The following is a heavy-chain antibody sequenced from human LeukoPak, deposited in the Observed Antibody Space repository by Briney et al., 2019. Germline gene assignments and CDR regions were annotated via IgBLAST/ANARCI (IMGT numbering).Heavy chain of an antibody. CDR3: AKPYGDYPTYFDY. V-gene: IGHV3-30*18. CDR2: ISYDGSNK. J-gene: IGHJ4*02. CDR1: GFTFISYG. D-gene: IGHD4-17*01. Sequence: GRSLRLSCAASGFTFISYGMHGVRQAPCKGLEWVAVISYDGSNKYYADSVKGRFTISRDNSKNTLYLQMNSLRAEDTAVYYCAKPYGDYPTYFDYWGQGTLVTVSS.